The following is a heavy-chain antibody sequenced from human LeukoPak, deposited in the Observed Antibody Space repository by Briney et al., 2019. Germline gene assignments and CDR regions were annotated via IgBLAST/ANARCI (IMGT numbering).Heavy chain of an antibody. CDR2: ISWNSGSM. V-gene: IGHV3-9*01. J-gene: IGHJ4*02. D-gene: IGHD3-10*01. Sequence: GGSLRLSCAASGFTFDDYAMHWVRQAPGKGLEWVSGISWNSGSMDYADSVKGRFTISRDNAKNSLYLQMNSLRAEDTAVYYCARVYGSGSYYRRWGQGTLVTISS. CDR1: GFTFDDYA. CDR3: ARVYGSGSYYRR.